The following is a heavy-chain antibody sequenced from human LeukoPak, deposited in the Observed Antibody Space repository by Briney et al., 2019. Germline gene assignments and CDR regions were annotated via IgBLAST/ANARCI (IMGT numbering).Heavy chain of an antibody. Sequence: ASETLSLTCAVYGGSFNGYYWTWIRQPPGKGLEWIGEINHSGSTNYNPSLKSRVTISVDTSKNQFSLKLSSVTAADTAVYYCARTMAADSIRLHAFDIWGQGTMVTVSS. CDR3: ARTMAADSIRLHAFDI. J-gene: IGHJ3*02. CDR1: GGSFNGYY. D-gene: IGHD3-22*01. V-gene: IGHV4-34*01. CDR2: INHSGST.